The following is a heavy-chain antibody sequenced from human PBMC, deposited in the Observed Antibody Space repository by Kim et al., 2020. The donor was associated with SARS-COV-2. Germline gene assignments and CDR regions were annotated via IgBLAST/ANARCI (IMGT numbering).Heavy chain of an antibody. CDR2: ISYDGSNK. CDR3: ARDRGNSSSWYYYYYGM. Sequence: GGSLRLSCAASGFTFSSYAMHWVRQAPGKGLEWVAVISYDGSNKYYADSVKGRFTISRDNSKNTLYLQMNSLRAEDTAVYYCARDRGNSSSWYYYYYGM. J-gene: IGHJ6*01. D-gene: IGHD6-13*01. V-gene: IGHV3-30*04. CDR1: GFTFSSYA.